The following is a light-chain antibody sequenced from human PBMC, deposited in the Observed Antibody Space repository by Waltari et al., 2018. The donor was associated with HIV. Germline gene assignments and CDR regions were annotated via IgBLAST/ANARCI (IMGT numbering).Light chain of an antibody. J-gene: IGKJ4*01. V-gene: IGKV1-9*01. CDR1: QGINTY. CDR2: SAS. Sequence: IQLTQSPSFLSASVGDRVTITCRASQGINTYLAWFQQRPGKAPQLLMYSASTLHRETPSTFSGSGSGTEFTLTIYTLHPEDFATYYCQQLYSIPLTFGGGTKVE. CDR3: QQLYSIPLT.